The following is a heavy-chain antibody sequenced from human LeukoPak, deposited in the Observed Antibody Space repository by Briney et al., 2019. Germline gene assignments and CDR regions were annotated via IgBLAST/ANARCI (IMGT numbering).Heavy chain of an antibody. J-gene: IGHJ4*02. CDR3: ARGDQGIDY. CDR2: IYRSGTT. Sequence: SQTLSLTCDVSGGSISSGDYSWNCIRQPPGTGLEWIGNIYRSGTTYYNPSLKSRVTISLDRSKNQFSLKLSSVTAADTAVYHCARGDQGIDYWGQGTLVTVSS. V-gene: IGHV4-30-2*01. D-gene: IGHD2-2*01. CDR1: GGSISSGDYS.